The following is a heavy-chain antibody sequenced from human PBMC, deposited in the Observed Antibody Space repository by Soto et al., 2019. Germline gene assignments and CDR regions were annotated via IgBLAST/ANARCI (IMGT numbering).Heavy chain of an antibody. CDR2: IYYSGST. CDR1: GGSISSSSYY. Sequence: LSLTCTVSGGSISSSSYYWGWIRQPPGKGLEWIGSIYYSGSTYYNPSLKSRVTISVDTSKNQFSLKLSSVTAADTAVYYCARRSPYYDSSPIDYWGQGTLVTVSS. D-gene: IGHD3-22*01. J-gene: IGHJ4*02. CDR3: ARRSPYYDSSPIDY. V-gene: IGHV4-39*01.